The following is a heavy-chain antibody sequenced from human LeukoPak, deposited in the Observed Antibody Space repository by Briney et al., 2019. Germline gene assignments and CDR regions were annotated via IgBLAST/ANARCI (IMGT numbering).Heavy chain of an antibody. D-gene: IGHD6-13*01. V-gene: IGHV1-46*01. CDR3: ARDGKGSSWSNYYYYYMDV. Sequence: GASVRVSCKASGYTFTSYDINWVRQATAQGLESMGIINPSGGSTSYAQKFQGRVTMTRDTSTSTVYMELSSLRSEDTAVYYCARDGKGSSWSNYYYYYMDVWGKGTTVTVSS. J-gene: IGHJ6*03. CDR1: GYTFTSYD. CDR2: INPSGGST.